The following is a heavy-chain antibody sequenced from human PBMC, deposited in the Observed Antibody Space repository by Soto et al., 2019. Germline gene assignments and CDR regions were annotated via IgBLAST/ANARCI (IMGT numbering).Heavy chain of an antibody. D-gene: IGHD1-1*01. CDR3: VSGHDAYKVRY. CDR2: IYYTGNT. V-gene: IGHV4-31*03. Sequence: QVQLQESGPGLVKPSQTLSLTCTVSGGSISSGGTGSYWTWIRQLPGKGLEWIGYIYYTGNTYYNPSLKSRPTISIYTSENQLSLKLTSVTAAATAGYFCVSGHDAYKVRYWGQGTLVTVSS. J-gene: IGHJ4*02. CDR1: GGSISSGGTGSY.